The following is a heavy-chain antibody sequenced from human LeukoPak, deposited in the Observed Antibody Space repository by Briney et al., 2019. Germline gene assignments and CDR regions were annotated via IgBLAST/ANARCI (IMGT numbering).Heavy chain of an antibody. D-gene: IGHD6-13*01. CDR2: ISSSSSYI. CDR1: GFTFSSYS. Sequence: GGSLRLSCAASGFTFSSYSMNLVCQAPGKGLEWVSSISSSSSYIYYAASVKGRFTISRDNAKNSLYLQMNSLRAEDTAVYYCARVATSSWYRPNYWGQGTLVTVSS. J-gene: IGHJ4*02. CDR3: ARVATSSWYRPNY. V-gene: IGHV3-21*01.